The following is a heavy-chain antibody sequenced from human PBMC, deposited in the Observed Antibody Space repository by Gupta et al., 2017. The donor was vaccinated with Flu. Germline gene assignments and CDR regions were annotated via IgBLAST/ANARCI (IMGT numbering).Heavy chain of an antibody. D-gene: IGHD4-4*01. CDR3: ARDWAYDYSNYRPRGMWFDP. CDR2: INPNSGGT. V-gene: IGHV1-2*06. Sequence: LEWMGRINPNSGGTNYAQKFQGRVTMTRDTSISTAYMELSRLRSDDTAVYYCARDWAYDYSNYRPRGMWFDPWGQGTLVTVSS. J-gene: IGHJ5*02.